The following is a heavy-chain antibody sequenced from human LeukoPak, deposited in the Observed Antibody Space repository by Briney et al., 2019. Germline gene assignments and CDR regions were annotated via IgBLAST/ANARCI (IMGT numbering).Heavy chain of an antibody. Sequence: ASVKVSCKASGYTFTGYYMHWVRQAPGQGLEWMGGIIPIFGTANYAQKFQGRVTITADESTSTAYMELSSLRSEDTAVYYCARCRELYYYGSGPNPYYYMDVGGKGTTVTISS. CDR1: GYTFTGYY. J-gene: IGHJ6*03. D-gene: IGHD3-10*01. CDR2: IIPIFGTA. CDR3: ARCRELYYYGSGPNPYYYMDV. V-gene: IGHV1-69*13.